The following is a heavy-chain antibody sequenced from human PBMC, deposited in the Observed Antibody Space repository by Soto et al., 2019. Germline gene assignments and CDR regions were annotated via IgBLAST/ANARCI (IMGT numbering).Heavy chain of an antibody. Sequence: PGGSLRLSCAASGFTFSSYSMNWVRQAPGKGLEWVSYISSSSSTIYYADSVKGRFTISRDNAKNSLYLQMNSLRDEDTAVYYCARAPYSGYDYGYYGMDVWGQGTTVTVSS. CDR2: ISSSSSTI. CDR3: ARAPYSGYDYGYYGMDV. V-gene: IGHV3-48*02. J-gene: IGHJ6*02. CDR1: GFTFSSYS. D-gene: IGHD5-12*01.